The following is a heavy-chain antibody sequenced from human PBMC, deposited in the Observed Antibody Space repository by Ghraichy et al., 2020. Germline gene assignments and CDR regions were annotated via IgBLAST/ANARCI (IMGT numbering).Heavy chain of an antibody. D-gene: IGHD5/OR15-5a*01. CDR3: ARDGSSVYDWSIGMDV. CDR2: IYYSGST. V-gene: IGHV4-61*01. Sequence: SETLSLTCTVSGGSVSSGSYYWRWIRQPPGKGLEWIGYIYYSGSTNYNPSLKSRVTISVDTSKNQFSLKLSSVTAADTAVYYCARDGSSVYDWSIGMDVWGQGTTVAVSS. CDR1: GGSVSSGSYY. J-gene: IGHJ6*02.